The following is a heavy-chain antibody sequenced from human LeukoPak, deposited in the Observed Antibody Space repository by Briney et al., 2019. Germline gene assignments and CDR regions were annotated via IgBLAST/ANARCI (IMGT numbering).Heavy chain of an antibody. Sequence: GGSLRLSCAASGFTFSSYSMNWVRQAPGKGLEWVSSISSSSSYIYYADSVKGRFTVSRDNAKNSLYPQMNSLRAEDTAVYYCARDFIDSYGHRYFDHWGQGTLVTVSS. CDR3: ARDFIDSYGHRYFDH. J-gene: IGHJ4*02. D-gene: IGHD5-18*01. V-gene: IGHV3-21*01. CDR1: GFTFSSYS. CDR2: ISSSSSYI.